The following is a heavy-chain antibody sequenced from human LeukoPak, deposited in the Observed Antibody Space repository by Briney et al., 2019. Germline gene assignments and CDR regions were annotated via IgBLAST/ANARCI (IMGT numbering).Heavy chain of an antibody. D-gene: IGHD5-18*01. V-gene: IGHV4-59*08. J-gene: IGHJ4*02. CDR1: GGSISSYY. CDR2: IYYSGST. Sequence: SETLSLTCTVSGGSISSYYWSCIRQPRGEGLEGMGYIYYSGSTNYNPSLKSRVTISVDTSKNQFSLKLSSVTAADTAVYYCARLGYSYGLADYWGQGTLVTVSS. CDR3: ARLGYSYGLADY.